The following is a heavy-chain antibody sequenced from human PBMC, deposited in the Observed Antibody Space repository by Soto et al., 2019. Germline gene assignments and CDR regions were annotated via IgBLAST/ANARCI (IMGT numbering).Heavy chain of an antibody. CDR2: ISGSGGST. Sequence: PGGSLRLSCAASGFTFSSGFTFSSYAMSWVRQAPGEGLEWASAISGSGGSTYYSDSVKGRFTISRDNSKNTLYLQMNSLRAEDTAVYHCAMAYDSSGYYQYYFDFWGQGTLVTVSS. CDR3: AMAYDSSGYYQYYFDF. CDR1: GFTFSSGFTFSSYA. J-gene: IGHJ4*02. V-gene: IGHV3-23*01. D-gene: IGHD3-22*01.